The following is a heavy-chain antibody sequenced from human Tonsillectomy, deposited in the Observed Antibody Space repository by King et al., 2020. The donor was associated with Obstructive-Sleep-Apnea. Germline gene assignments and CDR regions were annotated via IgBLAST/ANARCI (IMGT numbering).Heavy chain of an antibody. CDR3: TSGLRVGTYSDPWSGYFEPVSDY. V-gene: IGHV3-15*01. J-gene: IGHJ4*02. CDR1: GFTFSNAW. D-gene: IGHD3-3*01. Sequence: DVQLVESGGGLVKPGGSLRLSCGTSGFTFSNAWMTWVRQAPGKGLEWVGRIKSKTDGGTTDFAAPVKGRFTISRDDSKNTLYLQMNSLKTEDTAVYYCTSGLRVGTYSDPWSGYFEPVSDYWGQGTLVTVSS. CDR2: IKSKTDGGTT.